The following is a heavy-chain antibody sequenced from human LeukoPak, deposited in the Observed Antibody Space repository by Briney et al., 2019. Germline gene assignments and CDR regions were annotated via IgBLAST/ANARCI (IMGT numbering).Heavy chain of an antibody. Sequence: SETLSLTCAVYGGSFSGYYWSWIRQPPGKGLEWIGEINHSGSTNYNPSLKSRVTISVDTSKNQFSLKLSSVTAADTAVCYCARVLTNYYYYYMDVWGKGTTVTVSS. CDR1: GGSFSGYY. CDR3: ARVLTNYYYYYMDV. CDR2: INHSGST. V-gene: IGHV4-34*01. J-gene: IGHJ6*03. D-gene: IGHD2/OR15-2a*01.